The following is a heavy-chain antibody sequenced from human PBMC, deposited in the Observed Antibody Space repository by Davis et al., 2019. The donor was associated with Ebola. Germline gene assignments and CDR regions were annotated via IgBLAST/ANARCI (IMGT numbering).Heavy chain of an antibody. D-gene: IGHD2-8*01. J-gene: IGHJ6*03. V-gene: IGHV3-30*03. CDR2: ISYDGSNK. CDR1: GFTFSSYG. CDR3: ARDPGYCTNGVCYRYYYMDV. Sequence: GESLKISCAASGFTFSSYGMHWVRQAPGKGLEWVAVISYDGSNKYYADSVKGRFTISRDNSKNTLYLQMNSLRAEDTAVYYCARDPGYCTNGVCYRYYYMDVWGKGTTVTVSS.